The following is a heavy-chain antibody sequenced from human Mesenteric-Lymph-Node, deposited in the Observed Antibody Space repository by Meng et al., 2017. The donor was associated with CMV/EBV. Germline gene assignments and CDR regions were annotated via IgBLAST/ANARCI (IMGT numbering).Heavy chain of an antibody. D-gene: IGHD3-3*01. CDR2: IYHSGTT. CDR3: ARSPSYDFWSGYSYFFDY. V-gene: IGHV4-59*01. CDR1: GSSISTFH. Sequence: GSLRLSCSVSGSSISTFHWTWIRQSPGKALEWIGYIYHSGTTNYNPSLKSRVTISIDTSKKQLSLKLNSVTAADTAMYYCARSPSYDFWSGYSYFFDYWGQGNL. J-gene: IGHJ4*02.